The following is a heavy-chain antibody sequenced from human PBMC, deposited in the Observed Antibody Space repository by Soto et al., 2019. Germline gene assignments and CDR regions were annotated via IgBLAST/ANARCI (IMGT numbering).Heavy chain of an antibody. CDR3: ARDQDDSPPFDD. V-gene: IGHV3-7*01. Sequence: GGSLRLSCAASGFTFSSYWMSWVRQAPGKGLEWVANIKQDGSDKYYVDSVKGRFTISRDNAKNSLYLQMNSLRAEDATVYYCARDQDDSPPFDDWGQGTLVTVSS. D-gene: IGHD3-3*01. J-gene: IGHJ4*02. CDR2: IKQDGSDK. CDR1: GFTFSSYW.